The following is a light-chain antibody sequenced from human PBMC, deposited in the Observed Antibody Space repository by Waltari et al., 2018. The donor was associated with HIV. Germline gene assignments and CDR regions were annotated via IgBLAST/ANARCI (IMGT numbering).Light chain of an antibody. CDR3: QSYDDSNVV. CDR1: SGTLASNH. Sequence: NFMLAQPHSASESPGKTVTISCTRSSGTLASNHVQWYQQRPGSSPTTVIYEDNQRPSGVPDRFSGSIDSSSNSASLTISGLKTEDEADYYCQSYDDSNVVFGGGTKLTVL. V-gene: IGLV6-57*01. CDR2: EDN. J-gene: IGLJ2*01.